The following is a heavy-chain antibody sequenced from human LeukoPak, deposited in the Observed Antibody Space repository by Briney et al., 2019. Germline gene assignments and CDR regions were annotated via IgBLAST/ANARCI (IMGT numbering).Heavy chain of an antibody. CDR1: GGSFSGYY. V-gene: IGHV4-34*01. CDR3: ARGLDIVVVPAAALYFDY. D-gene: IGHD2-2*03. CDR2: INHSGST. Sequence: SETLSLTCAVYGGSFSGYYWSWIRQPPAKGLEWIGEINHSGSTNYNPSLKSRVTISVDTSKNQFSLKLSSVTAADTAVYYCARGLDIVVVPAAALYFDYWGQGTLVTVSS. J-gene: IGHJ4*02.